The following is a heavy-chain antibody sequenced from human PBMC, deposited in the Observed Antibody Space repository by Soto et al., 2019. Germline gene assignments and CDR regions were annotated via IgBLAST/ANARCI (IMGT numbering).Heavy chain of an antibody. CDR2: ISAYNGNT. CDR3: GRDAHTLAAQDDY. D-gene: IGHD6-13*01. Sequence: QVQLVQSGAEVKKPGASVKVSCKASGYTFTRYGITWVRLAPGQGLEWMGWISAYNGNTNYAEKLQGRVTMTTVTYTSIAYRELCRLRSDDTAVYYCGRDAHTLAAQDDYWCQGDLVTVSS. J-gene: IGHJ4*02. V-gene: IGHV1-18*01. CDR1: GYTFTRYG.